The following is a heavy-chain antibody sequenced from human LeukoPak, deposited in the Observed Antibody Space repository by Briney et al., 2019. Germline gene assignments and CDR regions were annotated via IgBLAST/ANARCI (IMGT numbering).Heavy chain of an antibody. CDR2: IYYSGST. CDR3: ARDLTSGRLGELSLNY. J-gene: IGHJ4*02. CDR1: GGSISSYY. D-gene: IGHD3-16*02. V-gene: IGHV4-59*01. Sequence: SETLSLTCTVSGGSISSYYWSWIRQPPGKGLEWIXYIYYSGSTNYNPSLKSRVTISVDTSKNQFSLKLSSVTAADTAVYYCARDLTSGRLGELSLNYWGQGTLVTVSS.